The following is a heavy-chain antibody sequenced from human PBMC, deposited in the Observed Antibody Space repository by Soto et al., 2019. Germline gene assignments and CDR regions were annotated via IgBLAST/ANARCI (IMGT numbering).Heavy chain of an antibody. J-gene: IGHJ4*02. CDR2: INPNSGGT. CDR1: GYTFTGYY. CDR3: ARGLAKGRGSAGFVY. D-gene: IGHD3-16*01. Sequence: APVKVSCKAAGYTFTGYYIHWVRQAPGQGLEWMGWINPNSGGTKYPQKFQGRVTMTRDTSIRTVYMSLTGLKSDDTAVYFCARGLAKGRGSAGFVYWGQGTLGTVST. V-gene: IGHV1-2*02.